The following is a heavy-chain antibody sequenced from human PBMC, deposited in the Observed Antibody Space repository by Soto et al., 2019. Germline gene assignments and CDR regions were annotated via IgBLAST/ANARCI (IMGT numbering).Heavy chain of an antibody. Sequence: EVQLLESGGGLVQPGGSLRLSCAASGFTFSSYAMIWVRQAPGKGLEWVSAISGSGGSTYYADSVKGRFTISRDNSKNTLYLQMNSLRAEDTAIYYCAKDLGYNKYYVDYWGQGTLVTVSS. CDR2: ISGSGGST. V-gene: IGHV3-23*01. CDR3: AKDLGYNKYYVDY. D-gene: IGHD4-4*01. J-gene: IGHJ4*02. CDR1: GFTFSSYA.